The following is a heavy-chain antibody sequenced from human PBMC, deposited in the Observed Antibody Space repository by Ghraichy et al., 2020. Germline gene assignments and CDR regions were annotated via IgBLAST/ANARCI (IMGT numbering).Heavy chain of an antibody. CDR1: GGSFRGYH. D-gene: IGHD2/OR15-2a*01. CDR3: ARATNRDGLDV. Sequence: SETLSLTCAVYGGSFRGYHWTWIRQPPGKGLEYIGEIDHSGSTDHNPSLRSRVTMSVDTSRNQFSLKMSSVTAADTAVYYCARATNRDGLDVWGQGTTVIVSS. CDR2: IDHSGST. J-gene: IGHJ6*02. V-gene: IGHV4-34*01.